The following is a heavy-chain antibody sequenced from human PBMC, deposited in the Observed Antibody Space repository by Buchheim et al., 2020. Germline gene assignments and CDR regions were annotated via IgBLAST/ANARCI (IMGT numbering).Heavy chain of an antibody. Sequence: EVQLVESGGGLVQPGGSLRLSCAASGFTVSSNYMSWVRQAPGKGLEWVPVIYSGGSTYYADSVKGRFTISRDNSKNTLYLQMNSLRAEDTAVYYCARDSRTIPTTYGMDVWGQGTT. CDR1: GFTVSSNY. CDR3: ARDSRTIPTTYGMDV. D-gene: IGHD1-1*01. J-gene: IGHJ6*02. V-gene: IGHV3-66*01. CDR2: IYSGGST.